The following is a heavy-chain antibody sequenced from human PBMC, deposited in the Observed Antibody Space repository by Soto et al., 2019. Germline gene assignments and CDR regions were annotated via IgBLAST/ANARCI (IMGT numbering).Heavy chain of an antibody. CDR3: AREADYSSGWRPFDY. D-gene: IGHD6-19*01. CDR2: ISDSGGSA. Sequence: GGSLRLSCAASGFTFSSYAMSWVRQAPGKGLEWVSAISDSGGSAYYADSVKGRFTISRDYSKNTLYLQMNSLRAEDTAVYYCAREADYSSGWRPFDYWGQGTLVTVSS. J-gene: IGHJ4*02. CDR1: GFTFSSYA. V-gene: IGHV3-23*01.